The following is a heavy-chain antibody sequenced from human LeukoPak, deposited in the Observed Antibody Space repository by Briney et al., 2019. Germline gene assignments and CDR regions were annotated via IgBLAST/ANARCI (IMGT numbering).Heavy chain of an antibody. Sequence: PGGSLRLSCAASGFTVSSNYMSWVRQAPGKGLEWVSTISGSGGSTYYADSVKGRFTISRDNSKNTLYLQMNSLRAEDTAVYYCAKPRGSSSFWGANFDYWGQGTLVTVSS. J-gene: IGHJ4*02. CDR1: GFTVSSNY. D-gene: IGHD6-6*01. V-gene: IGHV3-23*01. CDR3: AKPRGSSSFWGANFDY. CDR2: ISGSGGST.